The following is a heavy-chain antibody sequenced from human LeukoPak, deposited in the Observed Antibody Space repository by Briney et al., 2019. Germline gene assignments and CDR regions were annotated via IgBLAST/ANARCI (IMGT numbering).Heavy chain of an antibody. J-gene: IGHJ3*01. V-gene: IGHV1-18*01. CDR2: IRVHNGDT. Sequence: VASVKVSCKASGYMFAVFGITWVRQAPGQGLEWMGSIRVHNGDTNYAQKFQGRLTMTTDTSATTAYMELRSLKSDDTAVYYCARDRSDVGVAFDFWGQGTMVTVSS. D-gene: IGHD1-26*01. CDR1: GYMFAVFG. CDR3: ARDRSDVGVAFDF.